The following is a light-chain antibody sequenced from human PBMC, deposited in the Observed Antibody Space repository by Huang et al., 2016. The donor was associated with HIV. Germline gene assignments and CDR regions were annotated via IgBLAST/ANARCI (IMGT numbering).Light chain of an antibody. V-gene: IGKV3-15*01. CDR3: QQYNNWPPMYT. J-gene: IGKJ2*01. CDR1: QSVSRN. Sequence: EIVLTQSPATRSMSPGQRATLSCRASQSVSRNLAWFQQKPGQAPRLLIYGASTRATGIPARFSGSGSGTEFTLTISSRQSEDFAVYYCQQYNNWPPMYTFGQGTKLEV. CDR2: GAS.